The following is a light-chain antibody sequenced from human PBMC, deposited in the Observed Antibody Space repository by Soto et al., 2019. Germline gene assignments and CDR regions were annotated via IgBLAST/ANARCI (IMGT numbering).Light chain of an antibody. V-gene: IGLV2-14*01. J-gene: IGLJ7*01. CDR3: SSYTSSSTYV. CDR2: EVT. Sequence: QSALTQPASVSGSPGQSITISCTGTSSDVGGYNYVAWYQQHPGKAPKLMISEVTDRPSGVSNRFSGSKSGNTASLTISGLQAEDEADYYCSSYTSSSTYVFGPGTQLTVL. CDR1: SSDVGGYNY.